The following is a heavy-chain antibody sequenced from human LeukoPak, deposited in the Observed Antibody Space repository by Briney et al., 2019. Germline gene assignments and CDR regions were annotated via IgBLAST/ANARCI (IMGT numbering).Heavy chain of an antibody. J-gene: IGHJ6*03. CDR2: ISAYNGNT. Sequence: PGASVKVSCKASGYTFTSYGISWVRQAPGQGLEWMGWISAYNGNTNYAQKFQGRVTITADESTSTAYMELSSLRSEDTAVYYCASGGGIGYYYYMDVWGKGTTVTISS. CDR1: GYTFTSYG. CDR3: ASGGGIGYYYYMDV. D-gene: IGHD2-15*01. V-gene: IGHV1-18*01.